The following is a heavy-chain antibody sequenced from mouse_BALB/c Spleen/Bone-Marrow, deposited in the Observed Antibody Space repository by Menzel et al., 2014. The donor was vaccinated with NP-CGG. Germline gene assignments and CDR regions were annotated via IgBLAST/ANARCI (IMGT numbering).Heavy chain of an antibody. J-gene: IGHJ4*01. CDR2: IDPANGNT. CDR3: ARSRDYGSSYYAMDY. V-gene: IGHV14-3*02. D-gene: IGHD1-1*01. Sequence: VQLQQSGAELVKPGASVKLSCTASGSNIXDTYMHWVKQWPEQGLEWIGRIDPANGNTKYDPKFQGKATITADTSSNTAYLQLSSLTSEDTAVYYCARSRDYGSSYYAMDYWGQGTSVTVSS. CDR1: GSNIXDTY.